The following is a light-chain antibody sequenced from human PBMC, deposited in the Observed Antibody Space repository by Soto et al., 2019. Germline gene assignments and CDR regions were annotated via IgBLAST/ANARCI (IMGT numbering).Light chain of an antibody. CDR2: EGN. J-gene: IGLJ1*01. CDR3: CSYTYIGTSV. CDR1: NSDVGGYNL. Sequence: QSVLTQPASVSGSPGQSITISCTGTNSDVGGYNLVSWYQQHPGKAPKLMIYEGNKRPSGVSSRFSASKSGNTASLTISGLQAEDEDDYYCCSYTYIGTSVFGTGPKVT. V-gene: IGLV2-23*01.